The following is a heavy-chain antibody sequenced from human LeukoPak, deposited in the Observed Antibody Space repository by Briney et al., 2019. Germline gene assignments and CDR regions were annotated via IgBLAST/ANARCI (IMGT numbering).Heavy chain of an antibody. CDR2: IYSGGNT. CDR1: GVTVSINY. J-gene: IGHJ4*02. V-gene: IGHV3-53*01. CDR3: ARDRRYYDTSGYYD. Sequence: PGGSLRLSCAASGVTVSINYMSWVRQAPGKGLEWFSVIYSGGNTYYAASVKGRFTISRDNSKNTLFLQMNSLRAEDTAVYYCARDRRYYDTSGYYDWGQGTLVTVSS. D-gene: IGHD3-22*01.